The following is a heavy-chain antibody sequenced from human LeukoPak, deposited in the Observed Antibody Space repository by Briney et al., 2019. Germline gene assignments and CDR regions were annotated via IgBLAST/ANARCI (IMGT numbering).Heavy chain of an antibody. CDR3: ARLRGYGSYFDY. CDR1: GGSVSSGRYY. D-gene: IGHD3-10*01. J-gene: IGHJ4*02. V-gene: IGHV4-39*07. Sequence: PSETLSLTCTVSGGSVSSGRYYWGWIRQPPGRGLEWIGSIYYSGDTYYNPSLRSRVTISVDRSNNQFSLRLSSVTAADTAVYYCARLRGYGSYFDYWGQGTLVTVSS. CDR2: IYYSGDT.